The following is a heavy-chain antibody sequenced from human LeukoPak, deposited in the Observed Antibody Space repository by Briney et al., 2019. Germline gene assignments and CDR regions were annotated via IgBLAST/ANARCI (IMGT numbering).Heavy chain of an antibody. CDR2: ITGNGGGT. J-gene: IGHJ4*02. CDR1: GFIFSSYA. Sequence: PGGSLRLSCAASGFIFSSYAMQWVRQAPGKELECISAITGNGGGTFYADSVKGRFTISRDNSKNTLFLQMDSLKAEDIAVYYCVRGGQSTNCFDYWGQGILVTVSS. V-gene: IGHV3-64*02. CDR3: VRGGQSTNCFDY. D-gene: IGHD1-1*01.